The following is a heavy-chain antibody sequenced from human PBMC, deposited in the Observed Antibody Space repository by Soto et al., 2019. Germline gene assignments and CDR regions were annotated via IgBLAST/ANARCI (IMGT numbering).Heavy chain of an antibody. CDR1: GFTVSSNY. J-gene: IGHJ4*02. CDR3: ARGALLDSSWYGILFGY. Sequence: GSLRLSCAASGFTVSSNYMSWVRQAPGKGLEWVSVIYSGGSTYYADSVKGRFTISRDNSKNTLYLQMNSLRAEDTAVYYCARGALLDSSWYGILFGYWGQGTLVTVS. V-gene: IGHV3-66*01. CDR2: IYSGGST. D-gene: IGHD6-13*01.